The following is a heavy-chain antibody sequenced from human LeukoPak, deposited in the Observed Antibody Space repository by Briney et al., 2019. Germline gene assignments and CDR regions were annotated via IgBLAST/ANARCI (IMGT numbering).Heavy chain of an antibody. CDR3: AIGHRQKRGLNTY. V-gene: IGHV3-23*01. Sequence: PGGSLRLSCATSGFTFSTYAMTWVRQAPGKGLAWVSGISGSGGSTYYADSVKGRFSISRDNSKNTLYLQMNSLTAEDTAVYYCAIGHRQKRGLNTYWGQGTLVTVSS. CDR1: GFTFSTYA. J-gene: IGHJ4*02. D-gene: IGHD3/OR15-3a*01. CDR2: ISGSGGST.